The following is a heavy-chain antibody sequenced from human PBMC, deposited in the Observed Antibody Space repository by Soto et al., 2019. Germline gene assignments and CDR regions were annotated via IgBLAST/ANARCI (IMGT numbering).Heavy chain of an antibody. V-gene: IGHV5-10-1*01. Sequence: GESLNLSCTGSGYSFTRYLISWVRQMPGKGLEWMGRIDPSDSYTNYSPSFQGHVTISADKSISTAYLQWSSLKASDTAMYYCARTNYYYYGMDVWGQGTTVTVSS. J-gene: IGHJ6*02. CDR1: GYSFTRYL. CDR3: ARTNYYYYGMDV. CDR2: IDPSDSYT.